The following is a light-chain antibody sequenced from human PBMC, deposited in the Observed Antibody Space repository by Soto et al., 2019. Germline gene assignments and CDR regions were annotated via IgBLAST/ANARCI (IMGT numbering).Light chain of an antibody. V-gene: IGKV1-39*01. CDR3: QQYNSYSWT. CDR1: QPISRY. J-gene: IGKJ1*01. Sequence: IHMAQAPSALSASVGDRVTITCRASQPISRYLNWYQQKPGKAPKLLIYEASTLQSGVPSRFSGSGSGTDFTLTISSLQPEDFATYYCQQYNSYSWTFGQGTKVDIK. CDR2: EAS.